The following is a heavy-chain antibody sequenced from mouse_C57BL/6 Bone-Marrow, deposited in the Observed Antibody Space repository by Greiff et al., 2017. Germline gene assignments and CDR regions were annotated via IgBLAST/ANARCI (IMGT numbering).Heavy chain of an antibody. CDR3: AREGLLLRGDY. CDR2: ISYDGSN. D-gene: IGHD1-1*01. J-gene: IGHJ4*01. Sequence: EVQLQESGPGLVKPSQSLSLTCSVTGYSITSGYYWNWIRQFPGNKLEWMGYISYDGSNNYNPSLKNRISITRDTSKNQFFLKLNSVTTEDTATYYCAREGLLLRGDYWGQGTSVTVSS. V-gene: IGHV3-6*01. CDR1: GYSITSGYY.